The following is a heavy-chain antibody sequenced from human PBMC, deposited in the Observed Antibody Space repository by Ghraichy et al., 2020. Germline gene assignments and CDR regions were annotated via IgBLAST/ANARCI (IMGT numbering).Heavy chain of an antibody. Sequence: SETLSLTCIVSGASIINYYWTWVRQPPGKGLELIGYMYYTVTTGYNPSLMSRVTISVDTSKNQFSLTVTSVTAADTAVYYCARAGSSYDTGYYFDRWGQGILVTVSS. CDR1: GASIINYY. V-gene: IGHV4-59*01. J-gene: IGHJ4*02. CDR3: ARAGSSYDTGYYFDR. D-gene: IGHD5-18*01. CDR2: MYYTVTT.